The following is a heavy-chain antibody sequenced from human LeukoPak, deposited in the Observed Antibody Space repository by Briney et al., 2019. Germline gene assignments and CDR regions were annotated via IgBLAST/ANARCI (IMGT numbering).Heavy chain of an antibody. CDR1: GGSISSYY. CDR3: ARIGHEDYYFDY. CDR2: ICYSGST. Sequence: SETLSLTCTVSGGSISSYYWSWIPQPPGKGLEWLGYICYSGSTNYNPSLKSRVTISVETYKNQFSLKLSSGTAADTAVYYCARIGHEDYYFDYWGQGTLVTVSS. D-gene: IGHD3-22*01. J-gene: IGHJ4*02. V-gene: IGHV4-59*01.